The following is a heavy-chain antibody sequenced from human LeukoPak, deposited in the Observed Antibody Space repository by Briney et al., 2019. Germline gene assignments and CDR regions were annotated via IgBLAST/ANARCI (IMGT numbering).Heavy chain of an antibody. Sequence: SETLSLTCAVYGGSFSGYYWSWIRQPPGKGLEWIGEINHSGSTNYNPSLKSRVTISVDTSKNQFSLKLSSVTAADTAVYYCARVQGAYCGGDCYSYYFDYWGQGTLVTVSS. CDR1: GGSFSGYY. J-gene: IGHJ4*02. D-gene: IGHD2-21*02. CDR3: ARVQGAYCGGDCYSYYFDY. V-gene: IGHV4-34*01. CDR2: INHSGST.